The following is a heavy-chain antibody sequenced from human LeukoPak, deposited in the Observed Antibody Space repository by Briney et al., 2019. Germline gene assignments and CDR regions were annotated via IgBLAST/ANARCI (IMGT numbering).Heavy chain of an antibody. Sequence: ASVKVSCKASGYTFTGYYMHWVRQAPGQGLEWMEWINPNSGGTNYAQKYQGRVTMTRDTSISTAYMELSRLRSDDTAVYYCARGGDYDSSGYYYVWGQGTLVTVSS. CDR3: ARGGDYDSSGYYYV. CDR1: GYTFTGYY. CDR2: INPNSGGT. V-gene: IGHV1-2*02. D-gene: IGHD3-22*01. J-gene: IGHJ4*02.